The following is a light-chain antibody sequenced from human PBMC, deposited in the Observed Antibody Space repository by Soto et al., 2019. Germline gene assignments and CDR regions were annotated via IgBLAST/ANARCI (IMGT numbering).Light chain of an antibody. CDR1: QTVTSSY. Sequence: EIVLTQSPGTLSLSPGERATLSCRASQTVTSSYFAWYQQRPGQAPRLLIYATSSRATGVPDRFSGSGSGTDFTLTISSLEPEDFAVYYCQQYNNWPPWTFGQGTKVDIK. J-gene: IGKJ1*01. V-gene: IGKV3-20*01. CDR2: ATS. CDR3: QQYNNWPPWT.